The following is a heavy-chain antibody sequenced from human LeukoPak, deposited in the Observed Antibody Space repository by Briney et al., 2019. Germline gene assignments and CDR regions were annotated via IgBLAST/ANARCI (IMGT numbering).Heavy chain of an antibody. CDR3: ARVTSGVGAEYYFDY. CDR2: IYHSGST. Sequence: SSDTLSLTCAVSGVSISSGGYFWSWIRRPPGRGLEWIGYIYHSGSTYYNPSLKSRVTISVDRSKNQFSLKLSSVTAADTAVYYCARVTSGVGAEYYFDYWGQGTLVTVSS. V-gene: IGHV4-30-2*01. J-gene: IGHJ4*02. CDR1: GVSISSGGYF. D-gene: IGHD1-26*01.